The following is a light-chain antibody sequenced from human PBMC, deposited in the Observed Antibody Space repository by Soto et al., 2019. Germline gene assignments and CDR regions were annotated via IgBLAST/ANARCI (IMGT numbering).Light chain of an antibody. Sequence: EIQMTQSPSTLSASVGDRVTLTCRASQSISSWLAWYQQKPGKAPKLLIYKASSLESGVPSRFSGSGSGTEFTLTISSLQPDDFATYYCQQYNSYPYTFGQGTKLEIK. CDR3: QQYNSYPYT. CDR2: KAS. J-gene: IGKJ2*01. CDR1: QSISSW. V-gene: IGKV1-5*03.